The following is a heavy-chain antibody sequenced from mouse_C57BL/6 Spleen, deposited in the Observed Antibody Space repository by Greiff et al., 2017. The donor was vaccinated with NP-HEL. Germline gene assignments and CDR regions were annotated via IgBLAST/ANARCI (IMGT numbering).Heavy chain of an antibody. V-gene: IGHV1-85*01. D-gene: IGHD1-1*01. J-gene: IGHJ3*01. CDR1: GYTFTSYD. Sequence: QVQLQQSGPELVKPGASVKLSCKASGYTFTSYDINWVKQRPGQGLEWIGWIYPRDGSTKYNEKLKGKATLTVDTSSSTAYMELHSLTSEDSAVYFCARGSYGNAFAYWGQGTLVTVSA. CDR2: IYPRDGST. CDR3: ARGSYGNAFAY.